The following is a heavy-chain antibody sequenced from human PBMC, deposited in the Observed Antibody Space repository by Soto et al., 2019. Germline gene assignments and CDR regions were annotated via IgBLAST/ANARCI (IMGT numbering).Heavy chain of an antibody. J-gene: IGHJ6*03. Sequence: EVQLVESGGGLVQPGGSLRLSCAASGFTSSIYWMTWVRQAPGKGLEWVANIKQDGSEKNYVDSVKGRFTISRDNAKNALFLQMHSLRAEDSALYYCAGGRVCGGGSCSNVYVWCKVTTVTVAS. V-gene: IGHV3-7*01. CDR3: AGGRVCGGGSCSNVYV. CDR1: GFTSSIYW. CDR2: IKQDGSEK. D-gene: IGHD2-15*01.